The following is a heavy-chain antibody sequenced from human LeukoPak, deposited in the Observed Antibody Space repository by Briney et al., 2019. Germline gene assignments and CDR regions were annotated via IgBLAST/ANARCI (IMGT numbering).Heavy chain of an antibody. Sequence: ASVKVSCKPSGYTFTSYGISWVRQAPGQGLEWRGWISAYKGNTNYAQKLQGRVTMTTDTSTSTAYMELSSLRSDDTAVYYCARYTYGSGRSFDYWGQGTLVTVSS. V-gene: IGHV1-18*04. J-gene: IGHJ4*02. CDR3: ARYTYGSGRSFDY. D-gene: IGHD3-10*01. CDR1: GYTFTSYG. CDR2: ISAYKGNT.